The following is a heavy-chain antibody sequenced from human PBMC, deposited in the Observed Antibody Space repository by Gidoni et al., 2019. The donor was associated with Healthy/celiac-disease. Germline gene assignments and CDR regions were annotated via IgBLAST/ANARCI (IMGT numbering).Heavy chain of an antibody. D-gene: IGHD2-2*01. J-gene: IGHJ4*02. CDR1: GGSISSSNW. Sequence: QVQLQESGPGLVKPSGTLSLTCAVSGGSISSSNWGSWVRQTPGKGLEWIGELYHSGSTNYNPSLKSRVTISVDKSKNQFSLKLSSVTAADTAVYYCARRDIVVVPAAMNGGFDYWGQGTLVTVSS. CDR3: ARRDIVVVPAAMNGGFDY. V-gene: IGHV4-4*02. CDR2: LYHSGST.